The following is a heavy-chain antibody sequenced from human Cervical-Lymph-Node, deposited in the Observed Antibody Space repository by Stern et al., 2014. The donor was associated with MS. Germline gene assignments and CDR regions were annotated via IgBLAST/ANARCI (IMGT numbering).Heavy chain of an antibody. CDR1: GGTFSRYA. J-gene: IGHJ6*02. V-gene: IGHV1-69*01. D-gene: IGHD2-2*01. CDR2: IIPIFGTA. CDR3: AVELHCSTISCPPGV. Sequence: VQLVESGAEVKKPGSSVKVSCKASGGTFSRYAISWVRQAPGQGLEWMGGIIPIFGTANYAQKFQGRVRITADDSTSTAYMELSSLRSEDTAVYYCAVELHCSTISCPPGVWGQGTTVTVSS.